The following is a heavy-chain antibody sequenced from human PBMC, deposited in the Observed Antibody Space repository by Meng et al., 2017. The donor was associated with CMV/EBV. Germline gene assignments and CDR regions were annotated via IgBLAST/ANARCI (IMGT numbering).Heavy chain of an antibody. CDR1: GYTFTGYY. J-gene: IGHJ4*02. CDR3: ARDVLGYCSSTSCYIGNY. Sequence: ASVKVSCKASGYTFTGYYMHWVRQAPGQGLEWMGWINPNSGGTNYAQKFQGRVTITRDTSISTAYMELSRLRSDDTAVYYRARDVLGYCSSTSCYIGNYWGQGTLVTVSS. D-gene: IGHD2-2*02. CDR2: INPNSGGT. V-gene: IGHV1-2*02.